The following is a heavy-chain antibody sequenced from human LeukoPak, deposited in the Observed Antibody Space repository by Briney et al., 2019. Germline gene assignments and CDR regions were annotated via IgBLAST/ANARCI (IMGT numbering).Heavy chain of an antibody. CDR1: GFTFSSYG. CDR2: ISYDGSNK. J-gene: IGHJ4*02. Sequence: GGSLSLSCAASGFTFSSYGMHWVRQAPGKGLEWVAVISYDGSNKYYADSVKGRFTISRDNSKNTLYLQMNSLRAEDTAVYYCAKDPGEAGIYYYFDYWGQGTLVTVSS. V-gene: IGHV3-30*18. CDR3: AKDPGEAGIYYYFDY. D-gene: IGHD3-10*01.